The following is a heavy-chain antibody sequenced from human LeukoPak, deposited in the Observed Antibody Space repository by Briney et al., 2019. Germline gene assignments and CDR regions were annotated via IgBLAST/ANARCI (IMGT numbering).Heavy chain of an antibody. Sequence: SETLSLTCTVSGGSIGSSSYSWDWIRQPPGRGLEWIGSIYYRVSTYYNPSLKSRVTISVDTSKNQFSLKLSSVTAADTAVYYCARHLTYYHDSGGYSSPYYFDYWGRGTLVTVSS. V-gene: IGHV4-39*01. J-gene: IGHJ4*02. CDR2: IYYRVST. CDR1: GGSIGSSSYS. CDR3: ARHLTYYHDSGGYSSPYYFDY. D-gene: IGHD3-22*01.